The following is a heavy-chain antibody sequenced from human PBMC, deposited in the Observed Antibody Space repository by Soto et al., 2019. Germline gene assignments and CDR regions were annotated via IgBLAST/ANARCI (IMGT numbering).Heavy chain of an antibody. J-gene: IGHJ4*02. CDR3: ARHDFYYGGCDY. CDR1: GYRFTNYW. CDR2: IDPSDSYT. Sequence: GGSLKISCPGSGYRFTNYWISWGRPTPGKGLEWMGRIDPSDSYTNYSPSFLGHVTISADRSISTAYLQWSRLKDSDTHIYYCARHDFYYGGCDYWGQGNLVTVS. V-gene: IGHV5-10-1*01. D-gene: IGHD3-10*01.